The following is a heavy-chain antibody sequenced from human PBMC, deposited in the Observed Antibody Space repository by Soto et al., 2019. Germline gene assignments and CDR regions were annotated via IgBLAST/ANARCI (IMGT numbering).Heavy chain of an antibody. CDR1: GFTFSSYA. V-gene: IGHV3-23*01. J-gene: IGHJ4*02. Sequence: GGSLRLSCAASGFTFSSYAMSWVRQAPGKGLEWVSAISGSGGSTYYADSVKGRFTISRDNSKNTLYLQMNSLRAEDTAVYYWAKGVGGGSGSYWGQGTLVTVSS. D-gene: IGHD3-10*01. CDR2: ISGSGGST. CDR3: AKGVGGGSGSY.